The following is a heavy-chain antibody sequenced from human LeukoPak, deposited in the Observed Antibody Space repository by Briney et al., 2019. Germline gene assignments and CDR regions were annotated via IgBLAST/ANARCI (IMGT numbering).Heavy chain of an antibody. CDR2: MFSGGIT. D-gene: IGHD4-11*01. CDR3: AREEMTTVGASYYFFALDV. Sequence: GGSLRLSCAASGFTVSSNYMTWVRQPPGKGLEWISLMFSGGITYHADSVKGRFTISRDNSKNTLYLQMNSLRPDDTAVYYCAREEMTTVGASYYFFALDVWGQGTTVTVSS. CDR1: GFTVSSNY. J-gene: IGHJ6*02. V-gene: IGHV3-66*02.